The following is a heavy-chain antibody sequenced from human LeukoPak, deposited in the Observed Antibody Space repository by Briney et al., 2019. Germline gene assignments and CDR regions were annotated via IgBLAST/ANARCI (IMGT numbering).Heavy chain of an antibody. Sequence: ASGKVSCKASGYTFTSYDINWVRQATGQGLEWMGWMNPNSGNTGYAQQFQGRVTITRNTPISTAYMQLSSLRSEDTAVYYCARAPSWGGNPLGGYYPYYMDVWGKGTTVTVSS. CDR1: GYTFTSYD. CDR3: ARAPSWGGNPLGGYYPYYMDV. CDR2: MNPNSGNT. J-gene: IGHJ6*03. V-gene: IGHV1-8*03. D-gene: IGHD4-23*01.